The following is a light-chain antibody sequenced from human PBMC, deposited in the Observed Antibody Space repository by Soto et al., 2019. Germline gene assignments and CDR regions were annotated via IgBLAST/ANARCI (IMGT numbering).Light chain of an antibody. CDR3: QQYNNWPRAT. Sequence: DIPMTQSPSTLSASVGDRVTITCRASQSISSWLAWYQQKPGKAPKFLIYKASSLESGVPSRFSGSGSGTEFTLTITSLQPDDFATYYCQQYNNWPRATFGGGTKVEIK. J-gene: IGKJ4*01. V-gene: IGKV1-5*03. CDR2: KAS. CDR1: QSISSW.